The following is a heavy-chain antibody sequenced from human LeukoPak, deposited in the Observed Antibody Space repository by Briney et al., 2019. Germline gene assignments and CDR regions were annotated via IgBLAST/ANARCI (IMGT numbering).Heavy chain of an antibody. V-gene: IGHV4-59*01. CDR1: GGSISSYY. D-gene: IGHD5-18*01. Sequence: PSETLSLTCTVSGGSISSYYWSWIRQPPGKGLEWIGYIYYSGSTNYNPSLKSRVTISVDTSKNQFSLKLSSVTAADTAVYYCAVGYSYVDYFDFWGQGTLVTVFS. CDR3: AVGYSYVDYFDF. J-gene: IGHJ4*02. CDR2: IYYSGST.